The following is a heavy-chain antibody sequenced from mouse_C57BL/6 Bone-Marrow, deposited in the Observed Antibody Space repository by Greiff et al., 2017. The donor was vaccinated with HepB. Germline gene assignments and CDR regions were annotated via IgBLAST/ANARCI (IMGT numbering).Heavy chain of an antibody. CDR3: ARSRWFPYAMDY. Sequence: QVQLQQPGAELVRPGSSVKLSCKASGYTFTSYWMHWVKQRPIQGLEWIGNIDPSDSETHYNQKFKDKATLTVDKSSSTAYMQLSSLTSEDSAVYYCARSRWFPYAMDYWGQGTSVTVSS. CDR2: IDPSDSET. CDR1: GYTFTSYW. J-gene: IGHJ4*01. D-gene: IGHD2-3*01. V-gene: IGHV1-52*01.